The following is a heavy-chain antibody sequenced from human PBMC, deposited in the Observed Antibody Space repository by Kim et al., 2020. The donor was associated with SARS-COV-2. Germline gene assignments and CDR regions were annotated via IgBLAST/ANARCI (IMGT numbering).Heavy chain of an antibody. CDR1: GFTFSNAW. Sequence: GGSLRLSCAASGFTFSNAWMSWVRQAPGKGLEWVGRLKSKTDGGTTDFAAPVKGRFTISRDESKNTLYLQMNSLKTEDTAMYYCVGHYYYYGMDVWGLGTTVTVSS. CDR3: VGHYYYYGMDV. CDR2: LKSKTDGGTT. J-gene: IGHJ6*02. V-gene: IGHV3-15*01. D-gene: IGHD3-10*01.